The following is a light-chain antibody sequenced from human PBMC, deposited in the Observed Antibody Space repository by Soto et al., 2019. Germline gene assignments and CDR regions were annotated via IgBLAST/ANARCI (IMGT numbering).Light chain of an antibody. CDR2: GAS. J-gene: IGKJ2*01. V-gene: IGKV3-15*01. CDR1: QTVARN. CDR3: QQYHNWPPQYT. Sequence: EIMMTQSPATLSVSPRERATLSCRASQTVARNLAWYQQKPGQAPRLLIHGASTRATGVSARFSGSGSGTEFTLTIISLQSEDFAVYYCQQYHNWPPQYTFGQGTKLQIK.